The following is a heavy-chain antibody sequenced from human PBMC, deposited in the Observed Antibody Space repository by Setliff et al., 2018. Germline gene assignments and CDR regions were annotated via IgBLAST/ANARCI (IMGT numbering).Heavy chain of an antibody. J-gene: IGHJ4*02. Sequence: SETLSLTCTVSRGSIYSYFWSWIRQPPGKGLEWLGYIYHNGNTNYNPSLTSRVTMSVDTSKSQFSLKLRSVTAADTAVYYCARVIPYYFDSWGQGTLVTVSS. V-gene: IGHV4-59*01. CDR1: RGSIYSYF. CDR3: ARVIPYYFDS. CDR2: IYHNGNT.